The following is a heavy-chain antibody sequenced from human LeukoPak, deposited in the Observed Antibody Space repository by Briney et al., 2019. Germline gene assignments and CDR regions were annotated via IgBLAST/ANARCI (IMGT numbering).Heavy chain of an antibody. V-gene: IGHV3-7*01. CDR3: ARDALWFGESLRGYYYMDV. D-gene: IGHD3-10*01. Sequence: PGGSLRLYCGASGFMFSTYWMSWVRQAPGKGLELVSNIKEDGSEKYYVDFVKGRFTISRDNFRKSLYLYMDSLRAEDTAVYYCARDALWFGESLRGYYYMDVWGKGTTVTVSS. J-gene: IGHJ6*03. CDR2: IKEDGSEK. CDR1: GFMFSTYW.